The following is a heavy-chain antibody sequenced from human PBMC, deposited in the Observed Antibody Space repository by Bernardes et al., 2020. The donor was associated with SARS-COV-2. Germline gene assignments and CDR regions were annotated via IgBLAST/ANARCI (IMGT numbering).Heavy chain of an antibody. CDR1: GFTSRSSW. CDR2: ISPDGTNT. J-gene: IGHJ4*02. V-gene: IGHV3-74*01. D-gene: IGHD5-18*01. Sequence: GSLRLPSAASGFTSRSSWMHSVRQAPGQGPVWVSRISPDGTNTSYADSVRGRFTISRDNAGNALYLQMNSLGVDDTALYYCGRNLGEDTYGYWGDWARGTLVSVSS. CDR3: GRNLGEDTYGYWGD.